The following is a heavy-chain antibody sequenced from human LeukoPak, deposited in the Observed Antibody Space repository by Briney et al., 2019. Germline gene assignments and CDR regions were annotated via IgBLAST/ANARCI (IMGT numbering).Heavy chain of an antibody. Sequence: GGSLRLSCAASGFTFSSYAMSWVRQAPGKGLEWVSAISGSGGSTYYADSVKGRFTISRDNSKNTLYLQTNSLRAEDTAVYYCAKFDNYYDSSGYFQHWGQGTLVTVSS. CDR3: AKFDNYYDSSGYFQH. J-gene: IGHJ1*01. V-gene: IGHV3-23*01. CDR2: ISGSGGST. CDR1: GFTFSSYA. D-gene: IGHD3-22*01.